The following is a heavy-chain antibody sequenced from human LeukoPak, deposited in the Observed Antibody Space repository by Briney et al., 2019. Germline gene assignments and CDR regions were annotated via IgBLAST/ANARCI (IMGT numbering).Heavy chain of an antibody. V-gene: IGHV3-NL1*01. CDR2: IYSGGST. Sequence: GGSLRLSCAASGFTFSYYGMHWVRQAPGKGLEWVSVIYSGGSTYYADSVKGRFTISRDNAKNSLYLQMNSLRAEDTAVYYCAREFSGDYDILTGYYEGNAFDYWGQGTLVTVSS. CDR3: AREFSGDYDILTGYYEGNAFDY. D-gene: IGHD3-9*01. CDR1: GFTFSYYG. J-gene: IGHJ4*02.